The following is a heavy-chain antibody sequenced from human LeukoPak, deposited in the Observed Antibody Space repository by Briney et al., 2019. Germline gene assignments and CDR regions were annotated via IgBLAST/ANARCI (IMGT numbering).Heavy chain of an antibody. V-gene: IGHV4-31*03. CDR1: GGSISSGGYY. CDR3: ARGRLEARPSRGHYYYYMDV. D-gene: IGHD5-12*01. J-gene: IGHJ6*03. Sequence: SETLSLTCTVSGGSISSGGYYWSWIRQHPGKGLEWIGYIYYSGSTYYNPSLKSRVTMSIDTSKNQFSLKLSSVTAADTAVYHCARGRLEARPSRGHYYYYMDVWGKGTMVTVSS. CDR2: IYYSGST.